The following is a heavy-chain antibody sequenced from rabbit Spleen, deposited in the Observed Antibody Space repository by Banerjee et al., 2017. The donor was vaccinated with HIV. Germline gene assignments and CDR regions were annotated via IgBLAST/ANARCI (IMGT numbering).Heavy chain of an antibody. D-gene: IGHD1-1*01. CDR3: ARDTSSSFSSYGMDL. CDR2: IDLGSSGFT. J-gene: IGHJ6*01. V-gene: IGHV1S45*01. Sequence: QQQLEESGGGLVKPGGTLTLTCKASGIDFSSYYYMCWVRQAPGKGLEWIACIDLGSSGFTYYATWAKGRFTCSKTSSTTVTLQMTRLTAADTATYFCARDTSSSFSSYGMDLWGPGTWSPS. CDR1: GIDFSSYYY.